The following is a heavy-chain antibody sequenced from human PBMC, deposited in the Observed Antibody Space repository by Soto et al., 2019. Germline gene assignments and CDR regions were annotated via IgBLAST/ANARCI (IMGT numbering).Heavy chain of an antibody. CDR2: INPNNGNT. J-gene: IGHJ4*02. V-gene: IGHV1-18*01. CDR1: GYTFTDNG. Sequence: ASVKVSCKASGYTFTDNGVSWMRQAPGQGLEWMGWINPNNGNTKYAQNFQGRVTMTTDTSTSTAYVGLRSLRSDDTAMYYCARSSISGIFYYYYWGQGTLVTVSS. D-gene: IGHD3-10*01. CDR3: ARSSISGIFYYYY.